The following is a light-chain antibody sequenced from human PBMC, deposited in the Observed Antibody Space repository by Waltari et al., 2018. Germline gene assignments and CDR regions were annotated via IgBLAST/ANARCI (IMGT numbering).Light chain of an antibody. Sequence: ETVMTQSPANLSVSPGERATLSCRASQSVSSNLAWYQQRPGQTPRLLIYGASTRATGIPARFSGSGSGTEFTLIISSLQSGDFAVYYCQQYNNWPITFGQGTRLEIK. CDR1: QSVSSN. J-gene: IGKJ5*01. CDR3: QQYNNWPIT. CDR2: GAS. V-gene: IGKV3-15*01.